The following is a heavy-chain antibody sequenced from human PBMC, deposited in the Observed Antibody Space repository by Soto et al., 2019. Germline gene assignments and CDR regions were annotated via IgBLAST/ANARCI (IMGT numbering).Heavy chain of an antibody. V-gene: IGHV3-23*01. Sequence: EVQLLESGGGLAQPGGSLRLSCAASGFTSSNYGMSWVRQAPGKGLEWVSVISGSGSSTDYAHSVKGRFTISRDNFNNTLSLQVNSLRAEATSVYYCARDRACWSSYLDYWGQGTLVTVSS. CDR3: ARDRACWSSYLDY. CDR1: GFTSSNYG. D-gene: IGHD6-13*01. CDR2: ISGSGSST. J-gene: IGHJ4*02.